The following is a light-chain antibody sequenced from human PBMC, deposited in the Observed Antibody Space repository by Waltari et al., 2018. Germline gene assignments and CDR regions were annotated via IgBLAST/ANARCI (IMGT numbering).Light chain of an antibody. CDR2: DVT. CDR3: SSYTGRNSNV. V-gene: IGLV2-14*03. Sequence: QSALTQPASVSGSPGQSITISCTGSSSDIGAYNYVSWYQQHPGKAPKLVIHDVTSRPSGVSDRFSGSKSANTASLTISGLQAEDEADYYCSSYTGRNSNVFGSGTKVTVL. J-gene: IGLJ6*01. CDR1: SSDIGAYNY.